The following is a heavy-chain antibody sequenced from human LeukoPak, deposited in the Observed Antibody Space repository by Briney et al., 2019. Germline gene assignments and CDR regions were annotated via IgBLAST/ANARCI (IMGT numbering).Heavy chain of an antibody. Sequence: GGSLRLSCAASGFTFDNYAMHWVRQAPGKGLEWVSLISGDGGNTYYADSVKGRFTISRDNSKNSLYLQMNSLRTDDTALYYCAEDVCLSYLRYFDWFGDYWVQGTLVTVSS. D-gene: IGHD3-9*01. CDR1: GFTFDNYA. CDR3: AEDVCLSYLRYFDWFGDY. V-gene: IGHV3-43*02. CDR2: ISGDGGNT. J-gene: IGHJ4*02.